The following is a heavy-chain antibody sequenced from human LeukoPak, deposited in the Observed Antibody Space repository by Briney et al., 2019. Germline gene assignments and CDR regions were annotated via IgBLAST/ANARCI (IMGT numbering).Heavy chain of an antibody. D-gene: IGHD3-10*01. CDR3: ARYSGSGSYYFDY. Sequence: ASVKVSCKASGYTFTGYYMHWVRQAPGQGLEWMGWINPNSGGTNYAQKFQGRVTMTRDTSISTAYMELSRLRSDDTAVYYCARYSGSGSYYFDYWGQGTLVTVSS. CDR2: INPNSGGT. J-gene: IGHJ4*02. V-gene: IGHV1-2*02. CDR1: GYTFTGYY.